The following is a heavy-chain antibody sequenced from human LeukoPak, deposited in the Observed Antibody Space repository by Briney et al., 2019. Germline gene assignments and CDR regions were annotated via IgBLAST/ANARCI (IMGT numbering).Heavy chain of an antibody. CDR1: GFTFSSYA. D-gene: IGHD3-10*01. Sequence: GGSLRLSCAASGFTFSSYAMSWVRQAPGKGLEWVSAISGSGGSTYYADSVKGRFTISRDNSKNTLYLQMNSLRAEDTAVYYCARLNVLLYYYFDYWGQGTLVTVSS. CDR2: ISGSGGST. CDR3: ARLNVLLYYYFDY. J-gene: IGHJ4*02. V-gene: IGHV3-23*01.